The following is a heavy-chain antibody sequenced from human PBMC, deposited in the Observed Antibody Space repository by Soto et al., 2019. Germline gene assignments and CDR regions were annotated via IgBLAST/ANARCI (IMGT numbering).Heavy chain of an antibody. J-gene: IGHJ4*02. D-gene: IGHD2-8*01. Sequence: QLQLQESGPGLVKPSETLSLTCTVSGGSISSSSYYWGWIRQPPGKGLEWIGSIYYSGSTYYNPSLKSRVTISVDTSKNQFSLKLSSVTAADTAVYYCARHFWRVYAPPSEFDYWGQGTLVTVSS. CDR1: GGSISSSSYY. CDR2: IYYSGST. CDR3: ARHFWRVYAPPSEFDY. V-gene: IGHV4-39*01.